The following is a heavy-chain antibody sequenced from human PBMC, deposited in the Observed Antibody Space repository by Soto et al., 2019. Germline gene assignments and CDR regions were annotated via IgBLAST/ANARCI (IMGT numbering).Heavy chain of an antibody. J-gene: IGHJ6*02. D-gene: IGHD6-19*01. Sequence: KTSETLSLTCAVYGGSFSGYYWSWIRQPPGKGLEWIGEINHSGSTNYNPSLKSRVTISVDTSKNQFSLKLSSVTAADTAVYYCARQSSGWYYYYGMDVWGQGTTVTVSS. CDR2: INHSGST. CDR1: GGSFSGYY. CDR3: ARQSSGWYYYYGMDV. V-gene: IGHV4-34*01.